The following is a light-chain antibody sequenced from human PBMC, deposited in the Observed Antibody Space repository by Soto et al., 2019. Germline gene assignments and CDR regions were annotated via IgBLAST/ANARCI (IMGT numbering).Light chain of an antibody. CDR2: GST. V-gene: IGLV1-40*01. Sequence: QSVLTQPPSVSGAPGQRVTISCTGSSSNIGAGYDVHWYQQLPGAAPKLLIYGSTNRPSGVPDRFSGSKSGTSASLAITGLQAEDEAAYYCQSYDSSLYVVFGGGTKLTVL. CDR3: QSYDSSLYVV. CDR1: SSNIGAGYD. J-gene: IGLJ2*01.